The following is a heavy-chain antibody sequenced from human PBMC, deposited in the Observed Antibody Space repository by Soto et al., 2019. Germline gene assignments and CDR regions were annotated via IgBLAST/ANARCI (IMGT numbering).Heavy chain of an antibody. J-gene: IGHJ4*02. Sequence: QVLLVQSGAEEKKPGASVKVSCKASGYTFTNYGIHWVRQAPGQGLEWLGWIHAGNGDTRYSPKFQGRATITRDTSASTAYIELRSLTSRDTAGFYCVTSDWAWWGQGTLVTVSS. CDR3: VTSDWAW. CDR1: GYTFTNYG. D-gene: IGHD3-9*01. CDR2: IHAGNGDT. V-gene: IGHV1-3*05.